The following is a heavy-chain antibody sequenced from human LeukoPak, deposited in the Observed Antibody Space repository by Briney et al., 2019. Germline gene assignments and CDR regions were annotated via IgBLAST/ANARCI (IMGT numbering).Heavy chain of an antibody. J-gene: IGHJ4*02. Sequence: GGSLRLSCTASGFIFGDYAMSWVRQAPEKGLEWVAFIRSTAYGATTEYAASVKDRFTISRDDSKRIAYLQMNSLKTDDTAVYYCTRGVYQLLYFDYWGQGALVTVSS. V-gene: IGHV3-49*04. CDR3: TRGVYQLLYFDY. CDR1: GFIFGDYA. CDR2: IRSTAYGATT. D-gene: IGHD6-13*01.